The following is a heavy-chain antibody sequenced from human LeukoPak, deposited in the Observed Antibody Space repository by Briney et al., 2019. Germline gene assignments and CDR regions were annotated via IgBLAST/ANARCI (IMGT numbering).Heavy chain of an antibody. CDR1: GFTFSSYA. Sequence: GGSLRLSCAASGFTFSSYAMSWVRQAPGKGLEWVSAISGSGGSTYYADSVKGRFTISRDNSKNTLHLQMNSLRAEDTAVYYCAKGYYYDSSGYFPPDYYYYYMDVWGKGTTVTVSS. CDR2: ISGSGGST. CDR3: AKGYYYDSSGYFPPDYYYYYMDV. D-gene: IGHD3-22*01. J-gene: IGHJ6*03. V-gene: IGHV3-23*01.